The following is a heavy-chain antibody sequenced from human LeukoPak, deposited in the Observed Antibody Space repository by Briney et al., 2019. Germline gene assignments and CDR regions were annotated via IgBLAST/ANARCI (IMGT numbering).Heavy chain of an antibody. J-gene: IGHJ4*02. D-gene: IGHD3-3*01. Sequence: ASVKVSCKASGYTFTGYYMHWVRQAPGQGLEWMGRINPNSGGTNYAQKFQGRVTMTRDTSISTAYMELSRLRSDDTAGYYCATTGIFGVAKGYFDYWGQGTLVTVSS. CDR3: ATTGIFGVAKGYFDY. CDR1: GYTFTGYY. V-gene: IGHV1-2*06. CDR2: INPNSGGT.